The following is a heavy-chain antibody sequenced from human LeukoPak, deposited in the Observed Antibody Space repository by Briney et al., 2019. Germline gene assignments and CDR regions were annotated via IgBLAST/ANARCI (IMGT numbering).Heavy chain of an antibody. CDR3: ARRRLYRSGGFDY. Sequence: PSETLSLTCTVSGGSISSSSYHWGWIRQPPGKGLEWIGSIYYSGSTNYNPSLKSRVTISVDTSKNQFSLKLSSVTAADTAVYYCARRRLYRSGGFDYWGQGTLVTVSS. D-gene: IGHD3-10*01. CDR2: IYYSGST. J-gene: IGHJ4*02. CDR1: GGSISSSSYH. V-gene: IGHV4-39*07.